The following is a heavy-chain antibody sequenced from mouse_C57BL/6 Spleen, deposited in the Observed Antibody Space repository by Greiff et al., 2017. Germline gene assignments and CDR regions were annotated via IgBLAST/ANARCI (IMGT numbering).Heavy chain of an antibody. V-gene: IGHV1-55*01. CDR1: GYTFTSYW. J-gene: IGHJ4*01. Sequence: QVQLQQPGAELVKPGASVKMSCKASGYTFTSYWITWVKQRPGQGLEWIGDIYPGSGSTNYNEKFKSKATLTVDTSSSTAYMQLSSLTSEDSAVYYCARSEAYGNYDAMDYWGQGTSVTVSS. D-gene: IGHD2-10*02. CDR2: IYPGSGST. CDR3: ARSEAYGNYDAMDY.